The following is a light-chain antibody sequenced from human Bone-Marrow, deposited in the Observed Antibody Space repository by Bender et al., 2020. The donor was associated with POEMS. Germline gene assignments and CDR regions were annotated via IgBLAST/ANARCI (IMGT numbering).Light chain of an antibody. J-gene: IGLJ1*01. Sequence: QSALTQPASMSGSPGQSVTISCTGNTGDIGDDKYVSWYQQHPGKAPKLIIYEVDNRPSWVPDRFSGSKSGNTASLTVSGLQAEDEAEYYCSPYAGSNNYVFGTGTKVTVL. CDR1: TGDIGDDKY. CDR2: EVD. V-gene: IGLV2-8*01. CDR3: SPYAGSNNYV.